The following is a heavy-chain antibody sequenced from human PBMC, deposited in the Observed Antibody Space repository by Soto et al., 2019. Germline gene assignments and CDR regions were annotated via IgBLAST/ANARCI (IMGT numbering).Heavy chain of an antibody. CDR2: INHSGST. Sequence: PSGTLSLTGAVYGGFFSGYYCSLIRQPPGKGLEWIGEINHSGSTNYNPSLKSRVTISVDTSKNQFSLKLSSVTAADTAVYYCASDLRIVGATDYYYYGMDVWGQGTTVTVSS. D-gene: IGHD1-26*01. CDR3: ASDLRIVGATDYYYYGMDV. J-gene: IGHJ6*02. CDR1: GGFFSGYY. V-gene: IGHV4-34*01.